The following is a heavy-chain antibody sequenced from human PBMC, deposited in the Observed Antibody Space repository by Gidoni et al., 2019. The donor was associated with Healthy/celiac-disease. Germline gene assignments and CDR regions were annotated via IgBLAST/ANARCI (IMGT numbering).Heavy chain of an antibody. Sequence: QVQLVESGGGVVQPGRALRLSGEASGFTFSSYAMHWVRQAPGKGLEWVAVISNDGSNKYYADSVKGRFTISRDNSKNTLYLQMNSLRAEDTAVYYCARVTAPIHGSGFNWGQGTLVTLSS. CDR3: ARVTAPIHGSGFN. D-gene: IGHD3-10*01. J-gene: IGHJ4*02. CDR1: GFTFSSYA. CDR2: ISNDGSNK. V-gene: IGHV3-30-3*01.